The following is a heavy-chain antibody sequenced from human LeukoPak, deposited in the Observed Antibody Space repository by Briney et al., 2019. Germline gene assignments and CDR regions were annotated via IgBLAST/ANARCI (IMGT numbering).Heavy chain of an antibody. D-gene: IGHD4-17*01. CDR3: AKDSEDDFGDYLDY. V-gene: IGHV3-23*01. CDR2: ISTSGGIT. CDR1: GFTFSSHG. Sequence: GGSLRLSCAASGFTFSSHGMNWVRQAPGKGLEWVSGISTSGGITYYTDSVKGRFTISRDNSKNTQSLQMNSLRAEDTAVYYCAKDSEDDFGDYLDYWGQGTLVTVSS. J-gene: IGHJ4*02.